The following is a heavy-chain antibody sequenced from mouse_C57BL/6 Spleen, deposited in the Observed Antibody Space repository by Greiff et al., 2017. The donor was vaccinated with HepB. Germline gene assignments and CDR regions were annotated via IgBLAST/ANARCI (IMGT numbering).Heavy chain of an antibody. D-gene: IGHD2-4*01. CDR1: GFTFNTYA. CDR2: IRSKSSNYAT. V-gene: IGHV10-3*01. CDR3: VRDQGLYYDYDVGYFDV. J-gene: IGHJ1*03. Sequence: EVQVVESGGGLVQPKGSLKLSCAASGFTFNTYAMHWVRQAPGKGLEWVARIRSKSSNYATYYAESVKDRFTISRDDSQSMLYLQMNNLKTEDTAMYYCVRDQGLYYDYDVGYFDVWGTGTTVTVSS.